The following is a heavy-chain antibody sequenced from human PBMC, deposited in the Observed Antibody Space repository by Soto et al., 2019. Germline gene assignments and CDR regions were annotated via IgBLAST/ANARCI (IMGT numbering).Heavy chain of an antibody. D-gene: IGHD1-1*01. J-gene: IGHJ5*02. Sequence: EVQLVESGGGLVQPGESLRLSCAASEFTFNNYWMTWVRQAPEKGLEWVASIKPDGSDKYYLDSVKGRFTISRDNAKNSLYLQMNGLRADDTAVYFCARGTRVGWNTNWFDPWGHGTLVTVSS. CDR1: EFTFNNYW. CDR3: ARGTRVGWNTNWFDP. CDR2: IKPDGSDK. V-gene: IGHV3-7*01.